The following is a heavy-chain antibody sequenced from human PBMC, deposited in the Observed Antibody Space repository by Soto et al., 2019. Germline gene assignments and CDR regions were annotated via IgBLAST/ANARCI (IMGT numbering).Heavy chain of an antibody. V-gene: IGHV4-34*01. J-gene: IGHJ6*02. CDR2: INHSGST. CDR1: GGSFSGYY. D-gene: IGHD2-15*01. Sequence: SETLSLTCAVYGGSFSGYYWSWIRQPPGKGLEWIGEINHSGSTNYNPSLKSRVTISVDTSKNQFSLKLSSVTAADTAVYYCASMVDGYYYYYGMDVWGQGTTVTVSS. CDR3: ASMVDGYYYYYGMDV.